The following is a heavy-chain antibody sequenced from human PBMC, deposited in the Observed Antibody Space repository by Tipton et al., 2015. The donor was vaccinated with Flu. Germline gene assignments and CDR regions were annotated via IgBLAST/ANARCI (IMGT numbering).Heavy chain of an antibody. Sequence: SLRLSCAASGFTVSSNYMSWVRQAPGKGLEWVSVIYSGGSTYYADSVEGRCTISRDSSKNTLYLQMNSLRAEETAVYYCARDRVTICGVVISYYGIDAWGQGTTVTVSS. V-gene: IGHV3-53*01. D-gene: IGHD3-3*01. CDR1: GFTVSSNY. J-gene: IGHJ6*02. CDR2: IYSGGST. CDR3: ARDRVTICGVVISYYGIDA.